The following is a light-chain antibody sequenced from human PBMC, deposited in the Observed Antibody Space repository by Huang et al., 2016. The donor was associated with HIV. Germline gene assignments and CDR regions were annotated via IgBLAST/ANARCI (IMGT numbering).Light chain of an antibody. CDR2: LGS. CDR1: QSLLHSNGYNY. Sequence: DIVMTQSPLSLPVTPGEPASISCRSSQSLLHSNGYNYLDCYLQTTGQSPQLLIYLGSNRASGVPDRFSGSGSGTDFTLKISRVEAEDVGVYYCMQALQTPRTFGQGTKLEIK. J-gene: IGKJ2*01. V-gene: IGKV2-28*01. CDR3: MQALQTPRT.